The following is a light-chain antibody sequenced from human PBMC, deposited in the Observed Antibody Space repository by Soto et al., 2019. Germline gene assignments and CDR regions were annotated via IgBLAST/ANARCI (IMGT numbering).Light chain of an antibody. CDR1: QSISRH. CDR2: VAS. V-gene: IGKV1-39*01. J-gene: IGKJ5*01. CDR3: QQSYGTPIT. Sequence: DIQMTQSPSSLSASVGDRVTITCRASQSISRHLNWYQQKPGKAPNLLIYVASSLQSEVPSRFSGSGSGTDFTLTITSLQPQDFATYYCQQSYGTPITFGQGTLLEIK.